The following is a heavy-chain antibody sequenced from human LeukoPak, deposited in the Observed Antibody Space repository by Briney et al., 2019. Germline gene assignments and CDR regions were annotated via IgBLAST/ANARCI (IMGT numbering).Heavy chain of an antibody. V-gene: IGHV3-48*01. J-gene: IGHJ4*02. Sequence: GGSLRLSCAASGFTFTGYTMNWVRQAPGKGLEWVSYISSSSSTIYYADSVKGRFTISRDNSKNTLYLQMNSLRAEDTAVYYCAKDPSIAVAGTIDPGGYWGQGTLVTVSS. CDR2: ISSSSSTI. CDR3: AKDPSIAVAGTIDPGGY. CDR1: GFTFTGYT. D-gene: IGHD6-19*01.